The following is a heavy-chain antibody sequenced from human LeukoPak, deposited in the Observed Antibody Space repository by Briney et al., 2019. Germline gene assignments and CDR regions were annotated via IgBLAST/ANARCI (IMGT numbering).Heavy chain of an antibody. CDR2: ISSGSTI. CDR3: ARDGYKGFDY. J-gene: IGHJ4*02. D-gene: IGHD5-24*01. CDR1: GFTFSSYE. Sequence: GGSLRLSCAASGFTFSSYEMNWVRQAPGKGLEWVSYISSGSTIYDADSVKGRFTISRDNAKNSLYLQMNSLRAEDTAVYYCARDGYKGFDYWGQGTLVTVSS. V-gene: IGHV3-48*03.